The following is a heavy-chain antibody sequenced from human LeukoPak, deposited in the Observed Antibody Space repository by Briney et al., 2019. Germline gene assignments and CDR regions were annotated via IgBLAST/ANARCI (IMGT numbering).Heavy chain of an antibody. J-gene: IGHJ1*01. D-gene: IGHD3-22*01. V-gene: IGHV3-7*01. CDR2: IKQDGSEK. CDR1: GFTFSSYA. Sequence: GRSLRLSCAASGFTFSSYAMHWVRQAPGKGLEWVANIKQDGSEKYYVDSVKGRFTISRDNAKNSLYLQMSSLRADDTAVYYCARDRLLYYYDSGPTGHFQHWGQGTLVTV. CDR3: ARDRLLYYYDSGPTGHFQH.